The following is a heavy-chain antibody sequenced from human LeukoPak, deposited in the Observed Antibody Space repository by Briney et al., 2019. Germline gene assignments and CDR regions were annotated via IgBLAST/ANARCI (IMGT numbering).Heavy chain of an antibody. Sequence: GGSLRLSCAASGFTFSRYAVRWVRQAPGKGLAGIAVMSGNGGTALYAGSVRRRFTISRDNSKNTLSLEMNSLRAEDTALYFCAKGDDGDWSAFDFWGQGTMVTVSS. J-gene: IGHJ3*01. D-gene: IGHD4-17*01. V-gene: IGHV3-23*01. CDR3: AKGDDGDWSAFDF. CDR1: GFTFSRYA. CDR2: MSGNGGTA.